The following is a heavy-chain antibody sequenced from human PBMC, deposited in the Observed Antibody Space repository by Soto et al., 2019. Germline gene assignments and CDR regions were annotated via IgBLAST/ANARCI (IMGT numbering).Heavy chain of an antibody. CDR1: GGSISSYY. CDR2: IYYSGST. CDR3: AREHNWFDP. V-gene: IGHV4-59*01. J-gene: IGHJ5*02. Sequence: PLEPLRVTWTVAGGSISSYYWSRIRQPPGKGLEWIGYIYYSGSTNYNPSLKSRVTISVDTSKNQFSLKLSSVTAADTAVYYCAREHNWFDPWGQGTLVTVSS.